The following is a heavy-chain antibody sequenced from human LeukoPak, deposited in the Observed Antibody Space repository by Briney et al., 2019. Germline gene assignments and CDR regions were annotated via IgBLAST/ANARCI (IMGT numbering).Heavy chain of an antibody. D-gene: IGHD3-22*01. CDR3: AMVVVISSSDAFDI. Sequence: SETLSLTCTVSGGSISSSSYYWGWIRQPPGKGLEWIGSIYYSGSTYYNPSLKSRVTISVDTSKNQFSLKLSSVTAADTAVYYCAMVVVISSSDAFDIWGQGTMVTVSS. CDR2: IYYSGST. V-gene: IGHV4-39*07. J-gene: IGHJ3*02. CDR1: GGSISSSSYY.